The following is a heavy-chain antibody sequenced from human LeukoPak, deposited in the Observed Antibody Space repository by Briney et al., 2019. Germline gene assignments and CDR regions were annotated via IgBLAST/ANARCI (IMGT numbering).Heavy chain of an antibody. V-gene: IGHV3-23*01. CDR3: AKGGGWTLYYYYGMDV. CDR2: ISGSGGST. Sequence: GGSLRLSCAASGFTFSSYAMSWVRQAPGKGLEWVSAISGSGGSTHYADSVKGRFTISRDNSKNTLYLQMNSLRAEDTAVYYCAKGGGWTLYYYYGMDVWGQGTTVTVSS. D-gene: IGHD6-19*01. CDR1: GFTFSSYA. J-gene: IGHJ6*02.